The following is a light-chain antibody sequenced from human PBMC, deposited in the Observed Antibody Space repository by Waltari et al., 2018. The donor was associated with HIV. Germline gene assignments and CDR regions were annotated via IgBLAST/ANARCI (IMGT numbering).Light chain of an antibody. CDR2: NTS. CDR1: QNVNRN. J-gene: IGKJ4*01. CDR3: QQYYSTPLT. Sequence: EIVMTQSPATLSVSPGERATFSCRASQNVNRNLAWYQQKPGQAPRLLVYNTSTRASGIPARFGGSGSATEFTLTISSLQAEDVAVYYCQQYYSTPLTFGGGTQVEIK. V-gene: IGKV3-15*01.